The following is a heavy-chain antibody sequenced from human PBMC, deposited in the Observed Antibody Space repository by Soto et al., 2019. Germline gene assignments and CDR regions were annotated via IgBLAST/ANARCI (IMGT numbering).Heavy chain of an antibody. Sequence: QVQLVESGGGVVQPGRSLRLSCAASGFTFSSYGMHWVRQAPGKGLEWVAVISYDGSNKYYADSVKGRFTISRDNSKNTLYLQMNSLRAEDTAVYYCASEVVPAANDAFDIWGQGTMVTVSS. CDR3: ASEVVPAANDAFDI. V-gene: IGHV3-30*03. CDR1: GFTFSSYG. CDR2: ISYDGSNK. J-gene: IGHJ3*02. D-gene: IGHD2-2*01.